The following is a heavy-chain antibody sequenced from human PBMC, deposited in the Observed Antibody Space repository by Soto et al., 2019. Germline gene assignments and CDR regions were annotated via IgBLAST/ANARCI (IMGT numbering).Heavy chain of an antibody. Sequence: QVQLVESGGGVVQPGRSLRLSCAASGFTFSSYGMHWVRQAPGKGLEWVAVISYDGSNKYYADSVKGRFTISRDNSKNTLYLQMNSLRAEDTAVYYCAKVRAPELAVAGPDFDYWGQGTLVTVSS. CDR2: ISYDGSNK. D-gene: IGHD6-19*01. CDR1: GFTFSSYG. CDR3: AKVRAPELAVAGPDFDY. J-gene: IGHJ4*02. V-gene: IGHV3-30*18.